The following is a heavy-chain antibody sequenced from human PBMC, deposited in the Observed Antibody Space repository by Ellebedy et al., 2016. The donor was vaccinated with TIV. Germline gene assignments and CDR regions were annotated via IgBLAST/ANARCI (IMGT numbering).Heavy chain of an antibody. CDR1: GFTLSDYS. D-gene: IGHD2-2*02. J-gene: IGHJ4*02. Sequence: PGGSLRLSCAASGFTLSDYSMSWVRQAPGKGLEWVSYISSTSSTIYYADSVKGRFTVSRDNPKNSLFLQMNSLRADDTAVYYCARSPYTGYSDLGFDYWGQGSLVTVSS. V-gene: IGHV3-48*01. CDR3: ARSPYTGYSDLGFDY. CDR2: ISSTSSTI.